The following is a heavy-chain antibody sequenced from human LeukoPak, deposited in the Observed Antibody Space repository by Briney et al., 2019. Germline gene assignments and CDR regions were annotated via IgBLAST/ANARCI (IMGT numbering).Heavy chain of an antibody. CDR3: ARFIAAHAPGGD. V-gene: IGHV4-59*01. CDR1: GGSISSYY. D-gene: IGHD6-6*01. J-gene: IGHJ4*02. Sequence: SETLSLTCTVSGGSISSYYWSWIRQPPGKGLEWIGYIYYSGSTNYNPSLKSRVTISVDTSKNQFSLKLSSVTAADTAVYYCARFIAAHAPGGDWGQGTLVTVSS. CDR2: IYYSGST.